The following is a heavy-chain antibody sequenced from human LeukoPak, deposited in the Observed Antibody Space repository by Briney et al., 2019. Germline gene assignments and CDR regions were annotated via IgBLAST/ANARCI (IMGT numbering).Heavy chain of an antibody. D-gene: IGHD2-21*02. CDR2: IYSSGST. J-gene: IGHJ4*02. V-gene: IGHV4-59*01. CDR3: ARFAYCGGHCWYYFDY. Sequence: SETLSLTCTVSGGSISSYYWSWIRQPPGEGLEWIGYIYSSGSTNYNPSLGSRVTVSVDTSKNQFSLQLSSVTAADTAVYYCARFAYCGGHCWYYFDYWGQGTLVTVSS. CDR1: GGSISSYY.